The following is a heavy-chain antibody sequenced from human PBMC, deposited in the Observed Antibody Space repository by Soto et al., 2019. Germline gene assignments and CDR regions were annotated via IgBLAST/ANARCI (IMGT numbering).Heavy chain of an antibody. CDR2: IIPIFGTA. D-gene: IGHD2-2*02. CDR1: GGTFSSYA. J-gene: IGHJ6*02. V-gene: IGHV1-69*06. CDR3: ARQLGYCSSTSCYTQSYYYYYGMDV. Sequence: SVKVSCKASGGTFSSYAISWVRQAPGQGLEWMGGIIPIFGTANYAQKFQGRVTITADKSTSTAYMELSSLRSEDTAVYYCARQLGYCSSTSCYTQSYYYYYGMDVWG.